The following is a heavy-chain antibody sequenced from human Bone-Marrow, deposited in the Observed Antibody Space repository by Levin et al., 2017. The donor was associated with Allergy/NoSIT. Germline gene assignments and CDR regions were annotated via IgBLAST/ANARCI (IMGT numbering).Heavy chain of an antibody. CDR1: GFTFSSYA. D-gene: IGHD6-13*01. CDR3: ARGIGEIAATPGADY. CDR2: ISYDGSNK. Sequence: GGSLRLSCAASGFTFSSYAMHWVRQAPGKGLEWVAVISYDGSNKYYADSVKGRFTISRDNSKNTLYLQMNSLRAEDTAVYYCARGIGEIAATPGADYWGQGTLVTVSS. V-gene: IGHV3-30-3*01. J-gene: IGHJ4*02.